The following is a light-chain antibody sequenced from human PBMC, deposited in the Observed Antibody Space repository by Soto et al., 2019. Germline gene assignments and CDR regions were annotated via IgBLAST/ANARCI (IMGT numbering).Light chain of an antibody. CDR2: GAS. V-gene: IGKV3-20*01. Sequence: EIVLTQSPGSLSLSPGDRATLSCRASQSVSNNYLAWYQQQPGQAPMLFIYGASNRAVAIPVRLSGSGSETAFTLTISRLEHVDFAVYYCQQYGSSGTFGQGTKVDIK. CDR3: QQYGSSGT. J-gene: IGKJ1*01. CDR1: QSVSNNY.